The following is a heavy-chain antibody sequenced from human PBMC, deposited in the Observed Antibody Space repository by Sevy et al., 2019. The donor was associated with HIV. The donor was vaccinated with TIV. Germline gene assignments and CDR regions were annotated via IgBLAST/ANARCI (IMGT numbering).Heavy chain of an antibody. CDR1: GFSLTTSD. J-gene: IGHJ6*02. V-gene: IGHV3-30*02. D-gene: IGHD2-8*01. CDR2: VRNDGSNK. Sequence: GESLKISCAASGFSLTTSDMHWVRQAPGKGLEWVAYVRNDGSNKYYADSVRDRFTISRDSPKNTLYLQMNSLRDEDTGIYYCARGRKTTEEWLEELDYYYGLDVWGQGTTVTVSS. CDR3: ARGRKTTEEWLEELDYYYGLDV.